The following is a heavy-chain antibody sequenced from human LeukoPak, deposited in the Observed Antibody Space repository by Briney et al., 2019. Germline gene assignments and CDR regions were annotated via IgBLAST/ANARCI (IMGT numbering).Heavy chain of an antibody. CDR1: GGTFSSYA. CDR2: IIPIFGTT. J-gene: IGHJ4*02. V-gene: IGHV1-69*06. CDR3: ARDLYYDSSGYLFD. D-gene: IGHD3-22*01. Sequence: ASVKVSCKASGGTFSSYAISWVRQAPGQGLEWMGGIIPIFGTTNYAQKFQDRVTITADKSTSTVYMELSSLRSEDTAVYYCARDLYYDSSGYLFDWGQGTLVTVSS.